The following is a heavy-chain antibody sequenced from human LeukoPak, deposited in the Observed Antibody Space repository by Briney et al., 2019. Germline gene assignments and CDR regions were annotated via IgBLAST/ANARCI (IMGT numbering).Heavy chain of an antibody. CDR1: GYTFTDYY. CDR2: INPDSGGT. Sequence: ASVKVSCKASGYTFTDYYIHWMRQAPGQGLEWMGWINPDSGGTSYAQKFQGRVTMTRDTSISTVYVELSRLRSDDTAVYYCARSDSYTWFDPWGQGTLVTVSS. V-gene: IGHV1-2*02. J-gene: IGHJ5*02. CDR3: ARSDSYTWFDP. D-gene: IGHD2-15*01.